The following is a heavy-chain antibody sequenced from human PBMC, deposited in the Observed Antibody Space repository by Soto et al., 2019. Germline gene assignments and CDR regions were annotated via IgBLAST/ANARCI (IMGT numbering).Heavy chain of an antibody. J-gene: IGHJ6*02. V-gene: IGHV4-39*01. D-gene: IGHD3-22*01. CDR1: GGSISSSSYY. Sequence: SETLSLTCTVSGGSISSSSYYWGWIRQPPGKGLEWIGSIYYSGSTYYNPSLKSRVTISVDTSKNQFSLKLSSVTAADTAVYYCARLTPYYYDSSGYPLGGMDVWGQGTTVTVS. CDR2: IYYSGST. CDR3: ARLTPYYYDSSGYPLGGMDV.